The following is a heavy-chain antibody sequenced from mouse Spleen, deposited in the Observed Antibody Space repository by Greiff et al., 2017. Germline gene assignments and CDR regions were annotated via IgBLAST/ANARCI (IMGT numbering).Heavy chain of an antibody. D-gene: IGHD1-1*01. CDR2: IDPANGNT. J-gene: IGHJ3*01. CDR3: ARHYYYGSSPAWFAY. Sequence: VQLKESGAELVKPGASVKLSCTASGFNIKDTYMHWVKQRPEQGLEWIGRIDPANGNTKYDPKFQGKASITADTSSNTAYLQLSSLTSEDTAVYYCARHYYYGSSPAWFAYWGQGTLVTVSA. V-gene: IGHV14-3*02. CDR1: GFNIKDTY.